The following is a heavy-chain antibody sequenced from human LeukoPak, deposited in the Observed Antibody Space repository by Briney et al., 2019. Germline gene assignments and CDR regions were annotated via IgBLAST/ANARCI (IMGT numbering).Heavy chain of an antibody. V-gene: IGHV1-2*02. Sequence: ASVKVSCKASGYTFTGYYMHWVRQAPGQGLEWMGWINPNSGGTNYAQKFQGMVTMTRDTSISTAYMELSRLRSDDTAVYYCARGYCSSTSCRSSNHDYWGQGTLVTVSS. D-gene: IGHD2-2*01. J-gene: IGHJ4*02. CDR1: GYTFTGYY. CDR3: ARGYCSSTSCRSSNHDY. CDR2: INPNSGGT.